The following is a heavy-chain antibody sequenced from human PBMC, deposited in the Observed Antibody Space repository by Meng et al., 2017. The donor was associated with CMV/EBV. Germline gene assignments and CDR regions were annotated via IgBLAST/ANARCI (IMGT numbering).Heavy chain of an antibody. CDR3: TTEDIVVVPYYYGMDV. CDR1: TFSNAW. CDR2: IKSKTDGGTT. Sequence: TFSNAWMSWVRQAPGKGLEWVGRIKSKTDGGTTDYAAPVKGRFTISRDDSKNTLYLQMNSLKTEDTAVYYCTTEDIVVVPYYYGMDVWGQGTMVTVSS. V-gene: IGHV3-15*01. D-gene: IGHD2-2*01. J-gene: IGHJ6*02.